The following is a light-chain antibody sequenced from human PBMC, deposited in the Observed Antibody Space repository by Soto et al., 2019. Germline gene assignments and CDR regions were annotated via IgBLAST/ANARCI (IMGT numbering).Light chain of an antibody. Sequence: QSALTQPASVSGSPGQSITISCTGTSSDVGGYDYVSWYQQHPGKAPKLMIYEVTKRPSGVSNRFSGSKSGNTASLTISGLQAEDEAHYYCSSYTTSSTYVFGTGTKVTVL. CDR1: SSDVGGYDY. CDR2: EVT. CDR3: SSYTTSSTYV. J-gene: IGLJ1*01. V-gene: IGLV2-14*01.